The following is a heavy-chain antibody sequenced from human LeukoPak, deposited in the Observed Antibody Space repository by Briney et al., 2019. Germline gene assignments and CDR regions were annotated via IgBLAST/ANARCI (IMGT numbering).Heavy chain of an antibody. Sequence: ASVKVSCKASGYTFTSYDINWVRQATGQGLEWMGWMNPNSGNTGYAQRFQGRVTMTRNTSISTAYMELSSLRSEDTAVYYCARDRSDLAGYFDYWGQGTLVTVSS. CDR1: GYTFTSYD. J-gene: IGHJ4*02. D-gene: IGHD3/OR15-3a*01. CDR3: ARDRSDLAGYFDY. CDR2: MNPNSGNT. V-gene: IGHV1-8*01.